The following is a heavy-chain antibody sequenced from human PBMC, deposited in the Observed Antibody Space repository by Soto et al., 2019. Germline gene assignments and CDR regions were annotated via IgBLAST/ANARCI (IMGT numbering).Heavy chain of an antibody. V-gene: IGHV4-59*01. CDR2: IYHTGST. D-gene: IGHD3-10*01. Sequence: PSETLSLTFSVPGGPITTYYWTGSRQPPGKGLEWIGYIYHTGSTYASPVHKSRVTISVDTSKNLFSLKLNSVTAEETVLYSCARMGPRFQTHYFDYWGRGILVTVSS. CDR3: ARMGPRFQTHYFDY. CDR1: GGPITTYY. J-gene: IGHJ4*02.